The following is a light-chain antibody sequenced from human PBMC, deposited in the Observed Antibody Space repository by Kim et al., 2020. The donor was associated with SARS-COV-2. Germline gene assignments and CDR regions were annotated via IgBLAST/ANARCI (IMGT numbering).Light chain of an antibody. CDR1: QSVSSY. V-gene: IGKV3-11*01. J-gene: IGKJ5*01. Sequence: SPGGSAALTCRASQSVSSYVAGYQQKPGQAPRLLIYDASNRATGIPARFSGSGSGTDFTLTISSLEPEDFAVYYCQQRSNWPPITFGQGTRLEIK. CDR3: QQRSNWPPIT. CDR2: DAS.